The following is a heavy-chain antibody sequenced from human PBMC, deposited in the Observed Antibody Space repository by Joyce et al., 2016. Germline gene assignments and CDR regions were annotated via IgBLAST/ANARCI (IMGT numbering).Heavy chain of an antibody. V-gene: IGHV4-61*01. J-gene: IGHJ1*01. CDR2: VNYRGHT. CDR1: GDSVTSGHYY. Sequence: VQLQQSGSVLVKPSKTLSLTCGVSGDSVTSGHYYWTWIRQPPGKGPQWIGYVNYRGHTTYSPTLKTRVTISLDTSKKQFSLGATPMTGAERGVYYWATATIIGDPKRDKWGHSTLIIVSS. D-gene: IGHD3-22*01. CDR3: ATATIIGDPKRDK.